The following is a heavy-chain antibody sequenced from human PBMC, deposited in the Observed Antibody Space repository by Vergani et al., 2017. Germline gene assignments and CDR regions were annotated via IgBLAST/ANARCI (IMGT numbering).Heavy chain of an antibody. Sequence: QVQLQESGPGLVKPSQTLSLTCTVSGGSISSGSYYWSWIRQPAGKGLEWIGRIYTSGSTNYNPSLKSRVTISVDTSKNQFSLKLSSVTAADTAVYYCARDRVVGYVDYYYMDVWGKGTTVTVSS. CDR3: ARDRVVGYVDYYYMDV. CDR1: GGSISSGSYY. D-gene: IGHD5-12*01. V-gene: IGHV4-61*02. J-gene: IGHJ6*03. CDR2: IYTSGST.